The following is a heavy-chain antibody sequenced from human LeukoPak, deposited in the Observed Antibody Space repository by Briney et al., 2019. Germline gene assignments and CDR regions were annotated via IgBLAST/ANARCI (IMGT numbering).Heavy chain of an antibody. J-gene: IGHJ4*02. CDR1: GFTFSSYR. CDR3: ARVGGGYSYFDY. D-gene: IGHD1-26*01. Sequence: PGGSLRLSCAASGFTFSSYRMNWVRQAPGKGLEWVSSISSSSSYIYYADSVKGRFTISRDNAKNSLYLQMNSLRAEDTAVYYCARVGGGYSYFDYWGQGTLVTVSS. V-gene: IGHV3-21*01. CDR2: ISSSSSYI.